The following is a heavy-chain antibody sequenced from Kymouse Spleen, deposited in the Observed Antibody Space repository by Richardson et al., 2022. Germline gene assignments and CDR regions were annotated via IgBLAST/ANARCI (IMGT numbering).Heavy chain of an antibody. CDR1: GFTFSSYD. V-gene: IGHV3-13*01. Sequence: EVQLVESGGGLVQPGGSLRLSCAASGFTFSSYDMHWVRQATGKGLEWVSAIGTAGDTYYPGSVKGRFTISRENAKNSLYLQMNSLRAGDTAVYYCASL*WELLCRGLLLLLRYGRLGPRDHGHRLL. CDR3: ASL*WELLCRGLLLLLRYGR. D-gene: IGHD1-26*01. J-gene: IGHJ6*02. CDR2: IGTAGDT.